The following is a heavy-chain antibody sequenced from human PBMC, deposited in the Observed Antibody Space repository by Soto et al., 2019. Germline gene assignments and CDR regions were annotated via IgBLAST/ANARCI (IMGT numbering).Heavy chain of an antibody. J-gene: IGHJ5*02. Sequence: SETLSLTCAVYGGSFSGYYWSWIRQPPGKGLEWIGEINHSGSTNYNPSLKSRVTISVDTSKNQFSLKLSSVTAADTAVYYCARVVLRYFDWLLATYNWFDPWGQGTLVTVSS. CDR3: ARVVLRYFDWLLATYNWFDP. CDR2: INHSGST. D-gene: IGHD3-9*01. CDR1: GGSFSGYY. V-gene: IGHV4-34*01.